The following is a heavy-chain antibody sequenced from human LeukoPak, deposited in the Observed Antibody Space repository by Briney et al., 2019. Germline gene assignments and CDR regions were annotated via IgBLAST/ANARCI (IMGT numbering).Heavy chain of an antibody. Sequence: SETLSLTCTVPGGSSSSGDYFWNWIRQTPGKGLEWIGYIYYSGSTYYNPSLRSRVSISVDTSKNQFSLKLTSVTAADTAVYYCPRAGIGIEVAGTIHNWFDPWGQGTQVTVSS. J-gene: IGHJ5*02. V-gene: IGHV4-30-4*08. CDR2: IYYSGST. CDR1: GGSSSSGDYF. D-gene: IGHD6-19*01. CDR3: PRAGIGIEVAGTIHNWFDP.